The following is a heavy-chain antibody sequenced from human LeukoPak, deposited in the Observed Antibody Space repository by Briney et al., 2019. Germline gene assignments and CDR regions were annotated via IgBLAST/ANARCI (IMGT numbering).Heavy chain of an antibody. Sequence: SETLSLTCTVSGGSIRSYYWSWIRQPPGQGLEGVGNIFNSGTTDPNPSLNRRATISVNTSKNQYSLKLSSVTADATALYSWASTYCSGVSCHFDYWGQGTRVTVSS. V-gene: IGHV4-59*08. J-gene: IGHJ4*02. CDR2: IFNSGTT. D-gene: IGHD2-15*01. CDR3: ASTYCSGVSCHFDY. CDR1: GGSIRSYY.